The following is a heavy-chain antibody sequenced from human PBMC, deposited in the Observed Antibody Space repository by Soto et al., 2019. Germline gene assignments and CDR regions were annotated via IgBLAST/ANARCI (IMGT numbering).Heavy chain of an antibody. Sequence: VQLVESGGGVVQPGRSLRLSCAASGFTFSSYAMHWVRQAPGKGLEWVAVISYDGSNKYYADSVKGRFTISRDNSKNTLYLQMNSLRAEDTAVYYCARDLRGGTAMVTFWFDPWGQGTLVTVSS. CDR2: ISYDGSNK. D-gene: IGHD5-18*01. CDR1: GFTFSSYA. J-gene: IGHJ5*02. CDR3: ARDLRGGTAMVTFWFDP. V-gene: IGHV3-30-3*01.